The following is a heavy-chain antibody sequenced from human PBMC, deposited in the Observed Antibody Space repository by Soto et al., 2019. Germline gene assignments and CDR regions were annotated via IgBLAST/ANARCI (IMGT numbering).Heavy chain of an antibody. D-gene: IGHD3-10*01. V-gene: IGHV1-69*12. Sequence: QVQLVQSGAEVKKPGSSVKVSCKASGGTFSSYAISWVRQAPGQGLEWMGGIIPIFGTANYAQKFQGRVTITADEATSTAYMELSSLRSEDTAVYYCARGMVRGAPWGYGMDVWGQGTTVTVSS. CDR2: IIPIFGTA. CDR3: ARGMVRGAPWGYGMDV. J-gene: IGHJ6*02. CDR1: GGTFSSYA.